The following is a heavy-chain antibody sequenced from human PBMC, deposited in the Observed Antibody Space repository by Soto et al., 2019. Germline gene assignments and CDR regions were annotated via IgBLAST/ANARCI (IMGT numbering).Heavy chain of an antibody. CDR2: ISTRNGDT. CDR3: AVVQLLTNSAGEF. V-gene: IGHV1-18*04. J-gene: IGHJ4*02. D-gene: IGHD2-8*01. Sequence: VNLVQSGAEVRKPGASVKVSCKTSGYTFNTYGIIWVRQAPGQHLEWLGWISTRNGDTNYAQGFQGRVTLTTDTSTTAYMGLMNPRSDETALHFFAVVQLLTNSAGEFWGQGTPVTFFS. CDR1: GYTFNTYG.